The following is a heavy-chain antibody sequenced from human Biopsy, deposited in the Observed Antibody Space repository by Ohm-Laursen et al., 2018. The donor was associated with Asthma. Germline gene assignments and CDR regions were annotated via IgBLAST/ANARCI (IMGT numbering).Heavy chain of an antibody. J-gene: IGHJ4*02. Sequence: SLRLSCTATGFSFSNYGMHWVRQAPGKGLDWVADISFDGTNRNYTDSVKGRFTISRDNSRNTLHLEMNSLRAEDTAVYFCAKEVFPGWELRRGPDSWGQGTLVTVSS. CDR1: GFSFSNYG. D-gene: IGHD1-26*01. CDR2: ISFDGTNR. CDR3: AKEVFPGWELRRGPDS. V-gene: IGHV3-30*18.